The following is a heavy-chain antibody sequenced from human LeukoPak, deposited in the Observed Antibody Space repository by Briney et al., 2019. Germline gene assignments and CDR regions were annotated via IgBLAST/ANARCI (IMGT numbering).Heavy chain of an antibody. CDR1: GGSISGSSYY. D-gene: IGHD6-13*01. CDR2: IHYSGTT. CDR3: ARPGEGSGYSSSRIDY. Sequence: PSETLSHTCTASGGSISGSSYYWGWIRQPPGKGLEWIGSIHYSGTTYYNPSLKSRVTISVDTSKNQFSLKLSSVTAADTAVYYCARPGEGSGYSSSRIDYWGQGTLVTVSS. V-gene: IGHV4-39*01. J-gene: IGHJ4*02.